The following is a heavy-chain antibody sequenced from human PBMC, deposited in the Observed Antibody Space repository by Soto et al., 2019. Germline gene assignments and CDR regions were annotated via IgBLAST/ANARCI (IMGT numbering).Heavy chain of an antibody. V-gene: IGHV3-33*01. J-gene: IGHJ6*02. D-gene: IGHD3-16*01. CDR2: IWYDGSNK. CDR1: RFTFSSYG. Sequence: PGGSLRLSCAASRFTFSSYGMHWVRQAPGKGLEWVAVIWYDGSNKYYADSVKGRFTISRDNSKNTLYLQVNSLRAEDTAVYYCAREQALTTMNTRYYYGLDVWGQGTTVTVPS. CDR3: AREQALTTMNTRYYYGLDV.